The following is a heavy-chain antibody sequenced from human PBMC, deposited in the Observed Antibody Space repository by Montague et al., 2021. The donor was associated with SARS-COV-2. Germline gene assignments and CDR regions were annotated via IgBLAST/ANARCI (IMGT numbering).Heavy chain of an antibody. Sequence: SETLSLTCGVSGGSFIHYAWTWIRQSPGKGLEWIGENNFKGITNXTPSLKSRVTISVDTSKSQFSLILKNVTAADTAVYYCAREWGSGYCPLWGQGSLVIVSS. J-gene: IGHJ4*02. D-gene: IGHD5-12*01. CDR3: AREWGSGYCPL. CDR1: GGSFIHYA. V-gene: IGHV4-34*01. CDR2: NNFKGIT.